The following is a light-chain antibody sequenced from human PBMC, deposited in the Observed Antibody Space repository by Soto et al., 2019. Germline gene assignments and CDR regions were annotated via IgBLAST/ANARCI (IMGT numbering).Light chain of an antibody. J-gene: IGLJ2*01. Sequence: QSVLTQPASVSGSAGQSITISCTGTSSDVGGYNYVSWYQHYPGKAPKLMIYDVSNRPSGVSDRFSGSKSGNTASLTISGLQTEDEADYYCSSYTSSSTLVLFGGGTKLTVL. V-gene: IGLV2-14*03. CDR2: DVS. CDR1: SSDVGGYNY. CDR3: SSYTSSSTLVL.